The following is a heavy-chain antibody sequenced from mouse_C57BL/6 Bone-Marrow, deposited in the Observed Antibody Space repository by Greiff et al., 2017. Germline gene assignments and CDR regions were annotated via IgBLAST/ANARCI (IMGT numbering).Heavy chain of an antibody. Sequence: VQLQQSGAELVRPGASVTLSCKASGYTFTDYEMHWVKQTPVHGLEWIGAIDPETGGTAYNQKFKGKAILTADKSSSTAYMELRSLTSEDSAVYYCTRGDYSKRGNYWGQGTTLTVSS. CDR3: TRGDYSKRGNY. D-gene: IGHD2-5*01. CDR2: IDPETGGT. J-gene: IGHJ2*01. CDR1: GYTFTDYE. V-gene: IGHV1-15*01.